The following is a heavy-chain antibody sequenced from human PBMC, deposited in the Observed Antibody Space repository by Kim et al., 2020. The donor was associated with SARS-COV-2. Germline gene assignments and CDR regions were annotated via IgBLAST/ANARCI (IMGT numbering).Heavy chain of an antibody. CDR2: IYSSGST. Sequence: SETLSLTCTVSAGNINKYYGTWIRQPAGKGLEWIGRIYSSGSTDYNPSLKSRVSMLLDMSKNQFSLKLTSVTAADAAVYYCARQYIWNYWNAAFDYWGQG. V-gene: IGHV4-4*07. D-gene: IGHD1-1*01. J-gene: IGHJ4*02. CDR3: ARQYIWNYWNAAFDY. CDR1: AGNINKYY.